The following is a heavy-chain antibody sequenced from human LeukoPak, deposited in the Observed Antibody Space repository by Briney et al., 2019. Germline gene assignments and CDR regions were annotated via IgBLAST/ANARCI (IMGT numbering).Heavy chain of an antibody. D-gene: IGHD4-17*01. CDR1: GGSISNYY. J-gene: IGHJ5*02. CDR2: TSYSGST. Sequence: SETLSLTCTVSGGSISNYYWMWIRQPPGKGLEWIGHTSYSGSTSFNPSLKSRVTISVDTSKNLFSLKLSSVTAADTAVYYCAKGYGDYVGWFDPWGQGTLVTVSS. V-gene: IGHV4-59*01. CDR3: AKGYGDYVGWFDP.